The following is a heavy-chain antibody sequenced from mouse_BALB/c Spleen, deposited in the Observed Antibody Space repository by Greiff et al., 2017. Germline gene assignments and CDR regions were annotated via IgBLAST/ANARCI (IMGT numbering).Heavy chain of an antibody. CDR2: IWAGGST. V-gene: IGHV2-9*02. J-gene: IGHJ4*01. D-gene: IGHD2-1*01. CDR1: GFSLTSYG. CDR3: ARAIYYGNSGYYAMDY. Sequence: QVQLQQSGPGLVAPSQSLSITCTVSGFSLTSYGVHWVRQPPGKGLEWLGVIWAGGSTNYNSALMSRLSISKDNSKSQVFLKMNSLQTDDTAMYYCARAIYYGNSGYYAMDYWGQGTSVTVSS.